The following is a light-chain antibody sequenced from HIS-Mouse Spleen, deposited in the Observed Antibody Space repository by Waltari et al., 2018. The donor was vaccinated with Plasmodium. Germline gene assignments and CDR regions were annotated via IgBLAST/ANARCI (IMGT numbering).Light chain of an antibody. CDR2: DES. J-gene: IGKJ4*01. Sequence: EIVLTQSPATLSLSPGERATPSRRANQQVSSYLTWYQQKTGQAPRHLIYDESNRATRMPARCSGSGSATDVTLTISSLVPEDFAVYYCQQRSNRPRVHTFGGGTKVEIK. CDR3: QQRSNRPRVHT. CDR1: QQVSSY. V-gene: IGKV3-11*01.